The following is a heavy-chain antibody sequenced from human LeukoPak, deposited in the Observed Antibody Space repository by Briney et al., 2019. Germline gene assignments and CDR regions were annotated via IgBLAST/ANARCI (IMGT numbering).Heavy chain of an antibody. CDR3: AGQNAGSGLYYYYGMDV. CDR1: GYSISNNYY. Sequence: PSETLSLTCTVSGYSISNNYYWGWIRQPPGKGLEWIGSISQSGSTYYSPSLRGRVTMSVDTSKNQFSLKLSSVTAADTAVYYCAGQNAGSGLYYYYGMDVWGQGTTVTVSS. CDR2: ISQSGST. J-gene: IGHJ6*02. V-gene: IGHV4-38-2*02. D-gene: IGHD6-19*01.